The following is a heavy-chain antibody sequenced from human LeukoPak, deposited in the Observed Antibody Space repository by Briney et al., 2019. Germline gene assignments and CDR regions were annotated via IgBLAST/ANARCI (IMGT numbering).Heavy chain of an antibody. CDR3: ARGGSRFF. CDR1: RVSFSTSW. CDR2: IKTHGSRT. D-gene: IGHD2/OR15-2a*01. J-gene: IGHJ4*02. Sequence: SLIGGCAACRVSFSTSWVALFLQAPRKGLVWVSRIKTHGSRTDYADSVKGRVTISRDNARNTLYLQMNSLRDDDTAVYFCARGGSRFFWGQGTLVTVSS. V-gene: IGHV3-74*01.